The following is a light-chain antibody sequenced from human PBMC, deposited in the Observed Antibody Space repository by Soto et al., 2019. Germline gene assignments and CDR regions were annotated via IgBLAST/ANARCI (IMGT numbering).Light chain of an antibody. Sequence: DIQMTQSPSSLSASVGDRVTITCRASQRVSNYLAWYQQKPGRAPKLLIYGASTLQSEVPATFSGSGSGTDFTLTSSNLQPEDFATYYCQQLNAYPLTFGQGTRREIK. CDR3: QQLNAYPLT. V-gene: IGKV1-9*01. J-gene: IGKJ5*01. CDR2: GAS. CDR1: QRVSNY.